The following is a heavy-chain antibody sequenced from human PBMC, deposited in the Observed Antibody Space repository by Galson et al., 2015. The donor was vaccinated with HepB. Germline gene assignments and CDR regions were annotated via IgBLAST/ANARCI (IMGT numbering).Heavy chain of an antibody. Sequence: SLRLSCAASGFFFSSYAMSWVRQAPGKGLEWVSSISANGAVTYYADSVKGRFTISRDTSKNTLYLQMSSLRAEDTAVYYCANGLPWELPFDYWGQGTRVTVSS. CDR3: ANGLPWELPFDY. CDR2: ISANGAVT. J-gene: IGHJ4*02. D-gene: IGHD1-26*01. V-gene: IGHV3-23*01. CDR1: GFFFSSYA.